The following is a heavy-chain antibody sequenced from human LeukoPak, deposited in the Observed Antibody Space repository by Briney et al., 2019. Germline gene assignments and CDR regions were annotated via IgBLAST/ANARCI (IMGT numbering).Heavy chain of an antibody. CDR2: INHSGST. Sequence: SETLSLTCAVYGGSFSGYYWSWIRQPPGKGLEWIGEINHSGSTNYNPSLKSRVTISVDTSKNQFSLKLSSVTAADTAVYYCARGLSRYSSSWNHYCYYGMDVWGQGTTVTVSS. V-gene: IGHV4-34*01. J-gene: IGHJ6*02. CDR1: GGSFSGYY. D-gene: IGHD6-13*01. CDR3: ARGLSRYSSSWNHYCYYGMDV.